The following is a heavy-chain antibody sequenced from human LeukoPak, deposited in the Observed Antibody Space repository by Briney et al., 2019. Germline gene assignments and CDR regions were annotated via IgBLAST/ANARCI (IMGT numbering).Heavy chain of an antibody. CDR2: IIPIFGTA. J-gene: IGHJ3*02. CDR3: ASYITMVRGALDAFDI. D-gene: IGHD3-10*01. Sequence: GSSVKVSCKASGGTFSSYAISWVRQAPGQGLEWMGGIIPIFGTANYAQKFQGRVTITTDESTSTAYMELSSLRSEDTAVYYCASYITMVRGALDAFDIWGQGTMVTVSS. V-gene: IGHV1-69*05. CDR1: GGTFSSYA.